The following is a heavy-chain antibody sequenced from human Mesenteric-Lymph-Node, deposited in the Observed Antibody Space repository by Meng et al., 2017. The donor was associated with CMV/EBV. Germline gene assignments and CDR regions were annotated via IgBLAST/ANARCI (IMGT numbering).Heavy chain of an antibody. Sequence: CAASGFTFDYYALAGVRQPPGKGLEWVSDINHSGGLTYYADSVKGRFTISRDNSMNTLYLQMNSLRAEDTAVYYCASNIAVAGTGLDYWGQGTLVTVSS. D-gene: IGHD6-19*01. CDR1: GFTFDYYA. CDR2: INHSGGLT. CDR3: ASNIAVAGTGLDY. J-gene: IGHJ4*02. V-gene: IGHV3-23*01.